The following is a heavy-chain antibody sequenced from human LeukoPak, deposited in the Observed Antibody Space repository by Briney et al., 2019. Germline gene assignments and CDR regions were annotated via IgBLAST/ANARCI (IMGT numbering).Heavy chain of an antibody. CDR1: GFTFSSYA. D-gene: IGHD7-27*01. J-gene: IGHJ4*02. CDR2: ISYDGSNK. CDR3: AKASTNWGKFYLDY. Sequence: PGGSLRLSCAASGFTFSSYAMHWVRQAPGKGLEWVAVISYDGSNKYYADSVKGRFTISRDNSKNTLYLQMNSLRVEDTAVYYCAKASTNWGKFYLDYWGQGTLVTVSS. V-gene: IGHV3-30-3*01.